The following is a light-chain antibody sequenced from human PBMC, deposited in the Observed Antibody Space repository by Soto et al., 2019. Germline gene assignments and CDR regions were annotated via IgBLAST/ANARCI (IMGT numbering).Light chain of an antibody. Sequence: EIVLTQSPGTLSLSPGERATLSCRASQSVSNNYLAWYQQKPGQAPRLLIYDASNRATGIPARFSGSGSGTDFTLTITRLEPEDFAVYYCQQYGGSPRTFGQGTKVDI. CDR3: QQYGGSPRT. V-gene: IGKV3-20*01. J-gene: IGKJ1*01. CDR1: QSVSNNY. CDR2: DAS.